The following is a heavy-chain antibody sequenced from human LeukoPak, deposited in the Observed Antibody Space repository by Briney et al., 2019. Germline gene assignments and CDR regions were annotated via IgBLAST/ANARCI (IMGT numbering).Heavy chain of an antibody. CDR1: GFTFSTFA. CDR2: ISYDGRNK. Sequence: PGGSLRLSCAASGFTFSTFAMHWVRQAPGKGLEWVAVISYDGRNKYFADSVKGRFTITRDNSRNSLYLQMNSLRAEDTAVYYCARESSGWYDPVNAFDIWGQGTMVTVSS. D-gene: IGHD6-19*01. CDR3: ARESSGWYDPVNAFDI. J-gene: IGHJ3*02. V-gene: IGHV3-30*04.